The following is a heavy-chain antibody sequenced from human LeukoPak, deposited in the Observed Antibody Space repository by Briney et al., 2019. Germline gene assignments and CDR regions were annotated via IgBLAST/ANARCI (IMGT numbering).Heavy chain of an antibody. CDR1: GGSISSSSYF. CDR3: ARDGQGGSDY. J-gene: IGHJ4*02. CDR2: IYYIGNT. V-gene: IGHV4-39*07. Sequence: SETLSLTCTVSGGSISSSSYFWGWIRQPPGKGLEWIGNIYYIGNTYYNPSLKSRVTISVDTSKNQFSLKLSSVTAADTAVYYCARDGQGGSDYWGQGTLVTVSS.